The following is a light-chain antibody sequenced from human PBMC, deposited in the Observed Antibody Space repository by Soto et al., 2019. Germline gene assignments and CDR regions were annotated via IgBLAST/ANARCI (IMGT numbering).Light chain of an antibody. Sequence: QSVLSQPASVSGSPGQSLTICCTGTSSDVGGYNYVSWYQQHPGKAPKLMIYDVSNRPSGVSNRFSGSKSGNTASLTISGLQAEDEADYYCSSYTSSSTSAFGTGTKVTVL. CDR3: SSYTSSSTSA. V-gene: IGLV2-14*01. CDR1: SSDVGGYNY. J-gene: IGLJ1*01. CDR2: DVS.